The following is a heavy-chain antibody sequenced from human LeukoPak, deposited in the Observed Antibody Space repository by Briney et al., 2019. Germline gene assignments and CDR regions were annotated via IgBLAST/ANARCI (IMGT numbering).Heavy chain of an antibody. V-gene: IGHV3-30*18. CDR3: AKDYAIVVVPAAILDY. J-gene: IGHJ4*02. CDR1: GFTFSSYG. D-gene: IGHD2-2*01. Sequence: PGGSLRLSCAASGFTFSSYGMHWVRQAPGKGLEWVAVISYDGSNKYYADSVKGRFTISRDNSKNTLYLQMNSLRAEDTAVYYCAKDYAIVVVPAAILDYWGQGTLVTVSS. CDR2: ISYDGSNK.